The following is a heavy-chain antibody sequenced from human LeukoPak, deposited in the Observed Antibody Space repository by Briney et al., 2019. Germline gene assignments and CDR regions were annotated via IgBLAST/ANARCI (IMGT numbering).Heavy chain of an antibody. J-gene: IGHJ4*02. Sequence: GGSLRLSCAASGFTFSAYGMHWVRQAPGKGLEWVAVIWYDGTNKYYADSVKGRFTISRDTSKNTLSLQMNSLRAEDTAVYYCARGAYGFSSGSGSSSYLDYWGQGTLVTVSS. D-gene: IGHD3-10*01. CDR1: GFTFSAYG. V-gene: IGHV3-33*01. CDR3: ARGAYGFSSGSGSSSYLDY. CDR2: IWYDGTNK.